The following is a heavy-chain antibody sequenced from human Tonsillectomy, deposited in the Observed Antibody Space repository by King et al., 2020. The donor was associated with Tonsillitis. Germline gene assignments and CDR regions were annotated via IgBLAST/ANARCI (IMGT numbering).Heavy chain of an antibody. CDR1: GYTFTSYY. CDR3: ARDRPCSSASCYGGSWFDP. CDR2: INPSGGTT. V-gene: IGHV1-46*01. J-gene: IGHJ5*02. Sequence: QLVQSGAEVKKPGASVNVSCKASGYTFTSYYMHWVRQAPGQGLEWMGMINPSGGTTSYAQKFQGRVTMTRDTSTNTVYMELSSLRSEDTAVYYCARDRPCSSASCYGGSWFDPWGQGTLVTVCS. D-gene: IGHD2-2*01.